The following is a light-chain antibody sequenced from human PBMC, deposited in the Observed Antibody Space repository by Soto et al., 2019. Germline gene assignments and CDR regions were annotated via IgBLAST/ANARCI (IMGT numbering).Light chain of an antibody. Sequence: EIVLTQSPGTLSLSPGERATLSCRASQSVSSSYLAWYQQKPGQAPRLLIYGASSRATGIPDRFSGSGSGTDFTLTISRLEPEDFAEYYCQQYGNSYTFGQGTKLDIK. CDR1: QSVSSSY. V-gene: IGKV3-20*01. J-gene: IGKJ2*01. CDR3: QQYGNSYT. CDR2: GAS.